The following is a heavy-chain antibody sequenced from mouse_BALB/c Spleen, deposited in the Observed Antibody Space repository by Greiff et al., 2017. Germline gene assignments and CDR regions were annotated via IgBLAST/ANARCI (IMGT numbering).Heavy chain of an antibody. D-gene: IGHD2-10*02. V-gene: IGHV1-54*01. CDR1: GYAFTNYL. CDR3: ARGYGNPFAY. J-gene: IGHJ3*01. Sequence: QVHVKQSGAELVRPGTSVKVSCKASGYAFTNYLIEWVKQRPGQGLEWIGVINPGSGGTNYNEKFKGKATLTADKSSSTAYMQLSSLTSDDSAVYFCARGYGNPFAYWGQGTLVTVSA. CDR2: INPGSGGT.